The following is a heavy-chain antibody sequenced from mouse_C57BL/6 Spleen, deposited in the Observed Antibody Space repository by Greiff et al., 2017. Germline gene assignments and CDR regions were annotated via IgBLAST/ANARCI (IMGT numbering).Heavy chain of an antibody. D-gene: IGHD1-1*01. V-gene: IGHV1-15*01. J-gene: IGHJ4*01. CDR3: TIYTVERDYYAMDY. CDR2: IDPETGGT. Sequence: VQLQQSGAELVRPGASVTLSCKASGYTFTDYEMHWVKQTPVHGLEWIGAIDPETGGTAYNQKFKGKAILTADKSSSTAYMELRSLTSEDSAVYYCTIYTVERDYYAMDYWGQGTSVTVSS. CDR1: GYTFTDYE.